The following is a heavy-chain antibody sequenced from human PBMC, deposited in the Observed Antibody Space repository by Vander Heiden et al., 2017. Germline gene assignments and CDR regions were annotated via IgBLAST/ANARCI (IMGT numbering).Heavy chain of an antibody. V-gene: IGHV2-26*01. D-gene: IGHD3-10*01. Sequence: QVTLKESGPVLVKPTETLTLTCTVSGFSLRNARMGVSWFRQPPGKALEWLAHIVSNDEKSYSTSLKSRLTISKDTSKSQVVLTMTNMDPVDTATYYCARISLRITMVRGVINYYYYGMDVWGQGTTVTVSS. J-gene: IGHJ6*02. CDR1: GFSLRNARMG. CDR2: IVSNDEK. CDR3: ARISLRITMVRGVINYYYYGMDV.